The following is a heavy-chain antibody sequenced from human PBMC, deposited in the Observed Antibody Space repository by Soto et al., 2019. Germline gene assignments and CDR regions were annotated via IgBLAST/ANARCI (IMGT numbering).Heavy chain of an antibody. D-gene: IGHD1-1*01. CDR3: ARNEVSADGMDV. J-gene: IGHJ6*02. CDR2: IYYSGST. CDR1: GGSISSSNHY. V-gene: IGHV4-39*07. Sequence: SETLSLTCTVSGGSISSSNHYWGWIRQPPGKGLERIGSIYYSGSTYYNTSLKSRLTISVDTSKNQFSMKLSSVTAADTAVYYCARNEVSADGMDVWGQGTTVTVSS.